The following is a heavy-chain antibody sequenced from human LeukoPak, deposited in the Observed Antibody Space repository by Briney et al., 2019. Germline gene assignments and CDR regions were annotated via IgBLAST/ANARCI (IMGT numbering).Heavy chain of an antibody. V-gene: IGHV4-59*01. CDR2: IYYSGST. CDR1: GGSISSYY. Sequence: PSETLSLNCTVSGGSISSYYWSWIRQPPGKGLEWIGYIYYSGSTNYNPSLKSRVTISVDTSKNQFSLKLSSVTAADTAVYYCARGPHYYGSGSYYKGFDYWGQGTLVTVSS. D-gene: IGHD3-10*01. CDR3: ARGPHYYGSGSYYKGFDY. J-gene: IGHJ4*02.